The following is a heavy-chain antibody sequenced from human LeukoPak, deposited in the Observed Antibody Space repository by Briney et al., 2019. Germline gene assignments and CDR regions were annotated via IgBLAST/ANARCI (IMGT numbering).Heavy chain of an antibody. CDR3: AKRHDHSSSSLSFFDY. J-gene: IGHJ4*02. CDR1: GFTFSSYA. D-gene: IGHD6-6*01. CDR2: ISGSGGST. V-gene: IGHV3-23*01. Sequence: PGGSLRLSCAASGFTFSSYAMSWVRQAPGKGLEWVSAISGSGGSTYYADSVKGRFTISRDNSKNTLYLQMNSLRAEDTAVYYCAKRHDHSSSSLSFFDYWGQGTLVTVSS.